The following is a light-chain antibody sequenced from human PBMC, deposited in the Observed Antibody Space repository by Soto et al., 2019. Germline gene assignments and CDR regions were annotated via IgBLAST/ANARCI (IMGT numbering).Light chain of an antibody. V-gene: IGLV2-8*01. J-gene: IGLJ1*01. CDR3: TSYAGSNNYV. CDR2: EVT. Sequence: QSVLTQPPSASGSPGQSVTISCTGTSSDVGGYNFVSWYQQHPGKAPKLMIYEVTKRPSGVPDRFSGSKSGNTPSLTVSGLQAEDEADYYCTSYAGSNNYVFGTGTKVTVL. CDR1: SSDVGGYNF.